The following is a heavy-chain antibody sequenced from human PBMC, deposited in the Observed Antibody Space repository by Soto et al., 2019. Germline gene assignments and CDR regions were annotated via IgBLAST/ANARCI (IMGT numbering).Heavy chain of an antibody. D-gene: IGHD6-19*01. V-gene: IGHV3-23*01. CDR1: GLTFRNYA. Sequence: EVLLLESRGGLVQPGGSLRLSCAASGLTFRNYAMSWVRQAPGKGPEWVSAISGNGVNTYYSDSVRGRFTISRDNSKNTLYLQMNSLRAEDTAIYYCAKDRRYSSGWYWYFDIWGQGTMVTVSS. J-gene: IGHJ3*02. CDR3: AKDRRYSSGWYWYFDI. CDR2: ISGNGVNT.